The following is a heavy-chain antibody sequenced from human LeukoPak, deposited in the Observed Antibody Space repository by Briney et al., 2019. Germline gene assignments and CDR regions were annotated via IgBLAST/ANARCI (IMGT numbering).Heavy chain of an antibody. V-gene: IGHV1-24*01. J-gene: IGHJ4*02. D-gene: IGHD6-19*01. CDR2: FDPEDGET. CDR1: GYTLTELS. CDR3: ATAQQWLGWYYFDY. Sequence: ASVKVSCKVSGYTLTELSMHWVRQAPGKGLEWMGGFDPEDGETIYAQKFQGRVTMTEDTSTDTAYMELSSLGSEDTAVYYCATAQQWLGWYYFDYWGQGTLVTVSS.